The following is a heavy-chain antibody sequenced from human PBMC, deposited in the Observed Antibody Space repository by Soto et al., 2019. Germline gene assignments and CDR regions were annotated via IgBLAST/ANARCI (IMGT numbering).Heavy chain of an antibody. Sequence: EVQLVESGGGLVQPGGSLRLSCAASGFTVSSNYMSWVRQAPGKGLEWVSVIYSGGSTYYADSVKGRFTISRDNSKNTLYLQMNSLRAEDTAVYYCARYLTTQHWFDPWGQGTLVTVSS. J-gene: IGHJ5*02. CDR2: IYSGGST. CDR1: GFTVSSNY. D-gene: IGHD4-4*01. V-gene: IGHV3-66*01. CDR3: ARYLTTQHWFDP.